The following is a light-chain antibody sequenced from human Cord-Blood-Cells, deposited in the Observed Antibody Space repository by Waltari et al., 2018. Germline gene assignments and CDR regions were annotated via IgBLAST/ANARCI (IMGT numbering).Light chain of an antibody. V-gene: IGLV2-23*01. CDR1: SSDVGSYNL. CDR2: EGS. CDR3: CSYAGSSTWV. Sequence: QSALTQPASLSGSPGRSSTISCTGTSSDVGSYNLVSWYQQHPGKAPKLMIYEGSKRPSGVSNRFSGSKSGNTASLTISGLQAEDEADYYCCSYAGSSTWVFGGGTKLTVL. J-gene: IGLJ3*02.